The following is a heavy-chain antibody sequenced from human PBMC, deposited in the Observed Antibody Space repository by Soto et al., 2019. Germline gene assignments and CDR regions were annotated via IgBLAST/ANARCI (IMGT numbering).Heavy chain of an antibody. V-gene: IGHV1-69*02. CDR1: GYTLIMYY. D-gene: IGHD6-13*01. CDR3: HYIAAAGTYY. Sequence: KVSCKASGYTLIMYYIHWMRQAPGQGLEWMGRIIPILGIANYAQKFQGRVTITADKSTSTAYMELSSLRSEDTAVYYCHYIAAAGTYYWGQGTLVTVSS. CDR2: IIPILGIA. J-gene: IGHJ4*02.